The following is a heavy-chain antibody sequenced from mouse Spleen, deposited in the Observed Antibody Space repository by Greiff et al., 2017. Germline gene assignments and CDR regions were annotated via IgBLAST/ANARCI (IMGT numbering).Heavy chain of an antibody. CDR2: INYDGSST. CDR1: GFTFSDYY. CDR3: AREDGHFDY. J-gene: IGHJ2*01. Sequence: EVQRVESEGGLVQPGSSMKLSCTASGFTFSDYYMAWVRQVPEKGLEWVANINYDGSSTYYLDSLKSRFIISRDNAKNILYLQMSSLKSEDTATYYCAREDGHFDYWGQGTTLTVSS. V-gene: IGHV5-16*01. D-gene: IGHD2-3*01.